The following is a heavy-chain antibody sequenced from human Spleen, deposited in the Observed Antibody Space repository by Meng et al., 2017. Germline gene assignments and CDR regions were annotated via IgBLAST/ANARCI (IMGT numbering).Heavy chain of an antibody. D-gene: IGHD1-1*01. CDR2: IYSEGGSI. CDR1: VFTSNSW. Sequence: GESLKISCAASVFTSNSWMYWVRQAPGKGLVWVSRIYSEGGSITYADSVKGRFTISRDNAKNTVFLQMNSLRVEDTAVYYCARRTATGTDWGRGTVVTVSS. CDR3: ARRTATGTD. V-gene: IGHV3-74*01. J-gene: IGHJ4*02.